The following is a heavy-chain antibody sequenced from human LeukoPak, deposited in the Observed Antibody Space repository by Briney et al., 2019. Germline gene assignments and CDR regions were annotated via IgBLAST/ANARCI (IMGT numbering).Heavy chain of an antibody. J-gene: IGHJ6*04. CDR2: IIPIFGTA. Sequence: SVKVSCKASGGTFSSYAISWVRQAPGQGLEWMGGIIPIFGTANYAQKFQGRVTITADESTSTAYMELSSLRSEDTAVYYCARDSTADYGMDVWGKGTTVTVSS. CDR3: ARDSTADYGMDV. V-gene: IGHV1-69*13. D-gene: IGHD6-19*01. CDR1: GGTFSSYA.